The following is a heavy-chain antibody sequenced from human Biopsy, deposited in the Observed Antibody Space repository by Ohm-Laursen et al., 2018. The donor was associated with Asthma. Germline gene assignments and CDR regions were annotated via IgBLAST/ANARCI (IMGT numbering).Heavy chain of an antibody. CDR2: ISSLSRYK. V-gene: IGHV3-21*01. CDR3: ARISGHRGY. Sequence: SLRLSCSASGFDFSDYTMNWVRQAPGKGLEWVSSISSLSRYKYYSDSLKGRFTISRDNAKNSLYLQMNSLRAEDTAVYYCARISGHRGYWGQGTLVTVSS. D-gene: IGHD5-12*01. J-gene: IGHJ4*02. CDR1: GFDFSDYT.